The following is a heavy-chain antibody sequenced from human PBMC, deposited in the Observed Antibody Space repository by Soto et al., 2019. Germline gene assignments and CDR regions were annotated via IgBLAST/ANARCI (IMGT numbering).Heavy chain of an antibody. CDR1: GGSFSGYY. J-gene: IGHJ5*02. CDR3: ARASFSSRAKWFDP. Sequence: QVQLQQWGAGLLKPSEPLSLTCAVYGGSFSGYYWRWIRPPPGRGLEWFGEFNHSGSTNYSPSLKGRVTITVETSNNQFSLKLSCVTAADTAVYYCARASFSSRAKWFDPWGQGTLVTVSS. D-gene: IGHD6-6*01. CDR2: FNHSGST. V-gene: IGHV4-34*01.